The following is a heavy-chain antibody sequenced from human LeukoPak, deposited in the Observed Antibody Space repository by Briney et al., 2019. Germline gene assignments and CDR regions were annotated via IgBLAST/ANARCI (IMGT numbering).Heavy chain of an antibody. J-gene: IGHJ4*02. V-gene: IGHV4-59*08. CDR3: ARHDSPYTSGCPFDY. CDR2: IYYSGST. CDR1: GGSITSYY. D-gene: IGHD6-19*01. Sequence: PSETLSLTCTVSGGSITSYYWSWIRQSPGKGLEWIGNIYYSGSTNYNPSLKSRVTMSVDTSKNQFSLKLSSVTAADTAVYYCARHDSPYTSGCPFDYWGQGTLVTVSS.